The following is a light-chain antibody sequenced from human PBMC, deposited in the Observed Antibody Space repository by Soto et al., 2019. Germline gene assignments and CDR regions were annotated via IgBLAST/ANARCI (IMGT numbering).Light chain of an antibody. Sequence: EIVMTQSPATLSVSPGESATLSCRASQSIGNNLAWYQQKPGQAARLLIYGATRVTGLPARFSGSGSGTEFTLTISSLQSEDFAVYYCLHYYNWPRTFGQGTKVEIK. CDR2: GA. J-gene: IGKJ1*01. CDR3: LHYYNWPRT. V-gene: IGKV3-15*01. CDR1: QSIGNN.